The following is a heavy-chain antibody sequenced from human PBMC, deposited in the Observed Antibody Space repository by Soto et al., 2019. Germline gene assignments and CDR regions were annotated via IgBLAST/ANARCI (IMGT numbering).Heavy chain of an antibody. V-gene: IGHV1-8*01. CDR1: GYTFTSYD. Sequence: ASVKVSCKASGYTFTSYDINWVRQATGQGLEWMGWMNPNSGNTGYAQKFQGRVTMTRNTSISTAYMKLSSLRSEDTAVYYCASSGGCSGGSCYSFYYYYYMDVWGKGTTVTVSS. D-gene: IGHD2-15*01. CDR3: ASSGGCSGGSCYSFYYYYYMDV. J-gene: IGHJ6*03. CDR2: MNPNSGNT.